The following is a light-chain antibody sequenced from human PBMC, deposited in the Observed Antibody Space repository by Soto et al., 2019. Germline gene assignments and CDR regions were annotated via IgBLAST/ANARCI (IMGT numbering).Light chain of an antibody. J-gene: IGKJ2*01. CDR1: QSVSSSY. CDR3: QQYGSSRPYT. Sequence: EIVLTQSPGTLSFSPGERASLSCRASQSVSSSYLGWYQQKPVQAPRLLIYATSSRATGIPDRFSGSGSGTDFSLTISRLEPEDFAVYYCQQYGSSRPYTFGQGTKLEIK. CDR2: ATS. V-gene: IGKV3-20*01.